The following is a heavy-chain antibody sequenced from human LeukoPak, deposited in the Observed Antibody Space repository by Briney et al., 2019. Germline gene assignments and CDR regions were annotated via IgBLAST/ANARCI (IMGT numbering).Heavy chain of an antibody. CDR3: ARGEYYYDSSGYSHDY. Sequence: SVKVSCKASGGTFSSYAISWVRQAPGQGLEWMGGITPIFGTANYAQKFQGRVTITTDESTSTAYMELSSLRSEDTAVYYCARGEYYYDSSGYSHDYWGQGTLVTVSS. D-gene: IGHD3-22*01. CDR2: ITPIFGTA. V-gene: IGHV1-69*05. CDR1: GGTFSSYA. J-gene: IGHJ4*02.